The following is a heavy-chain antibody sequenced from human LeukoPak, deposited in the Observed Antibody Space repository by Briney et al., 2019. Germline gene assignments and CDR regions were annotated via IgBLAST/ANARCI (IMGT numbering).Heavy chain of an antibody. CDR2: TSYDGSTK. J-gene: IGHJ6*02. CDR3: AKDSHHYDRSGYYYSFYYYGMDV. V-gene: IGHV3-30*18. Sequence: GRSLRLSCAASGFSFSNYGMHWVRQAPGKGLEWVAVTSYDGSTKYYADSVKGRFTISRDNSKNTLSLQMNSLRAEDTAVYYCAKDSHHYDRSGYYYSFYYYGMDVWGQGTTVTVSS. CDR1: GFSFSNYG. D-gene: IGHD3-22*01.